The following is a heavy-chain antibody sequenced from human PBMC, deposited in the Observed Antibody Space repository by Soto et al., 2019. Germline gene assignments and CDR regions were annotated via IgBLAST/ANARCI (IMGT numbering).Heavy chain of an antibody. J-gene: IGHJ4*01. D-gene: IGHD2-15*01. CDR2: ISYSGETK. CDR1: GFTFTKYS. CDR3: VRGVVVVVGSTAENFDH. V-gene: IGHV3-48*02. Sequence: GGSLRLSCVTSGFTFTKYSMNWVRQAPGKGLEWVSYISYSGETKYYADSLKGRYAISRDDAKNSVYLQMNSLRDEDTAFYYCVRGVVVVVGSTAENFDHWG.